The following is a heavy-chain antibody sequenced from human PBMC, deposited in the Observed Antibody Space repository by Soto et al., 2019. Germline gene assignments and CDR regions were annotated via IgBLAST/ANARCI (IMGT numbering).Heavy chain of an antibody. Sequence: QVQLQESGPALVKPSETLSLTCTVSRASITTYYWSWIRQPPGKSLELIGHIYYSGGAKYNPSLEGRVTISVDTSKKQFYLNLTSVTAADTAFYYCARAYPADVPALDYWDQGVLVTVSS. CDR2: IYYSGGA. CDR3: ARAYPADVPALDY. J-gene: IGHJ4*02. V-gene: IGHV4-59*01. CDR1: RASITTYY.